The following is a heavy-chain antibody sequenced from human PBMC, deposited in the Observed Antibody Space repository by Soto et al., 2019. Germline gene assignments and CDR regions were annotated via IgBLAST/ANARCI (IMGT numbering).Heavy chain of an antibody. CDR2: INHSGST. CDR3: ARVYCSGGSCYFDY. Sequence: SETLSLTCAVYGGSFSGYYWSWIRQPPGKGLEWIGEINHSGSTNYNPSLKSRVTISVDTSKNQFSLKLSSVTAADTAVYYCARVYCSGGSCYFDYWGQGTLVTVSS. D-gene: IGHD2-15*01. CDR1: GGSFSGYY. V-gene: IGHV4-34*01. J-gene: IGHJ4*02.